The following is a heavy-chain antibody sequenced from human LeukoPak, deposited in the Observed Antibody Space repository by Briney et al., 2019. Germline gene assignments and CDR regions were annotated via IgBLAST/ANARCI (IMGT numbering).Heavy chain of an antibody. CDR1: GGSLSSGGYS. CDR3: AREMYYYDSSGQGCNWFDP. D-gene: IGHD3-22*01. Sequence: SETLSLTCAVSGGSLSSGGYSWRWLRQPPGKGMEFLAYIYYTGNTYFNPSLKSRFTISVDTSKNQFSLKLSSVTAADTAVYYCAREMYYYDSSGQGCNWFDPWGQGTLVTVSS. V-gene: IGHV4-30-4*07. CDR2: IYYTGNT. J-gene: IGHJ5*02.